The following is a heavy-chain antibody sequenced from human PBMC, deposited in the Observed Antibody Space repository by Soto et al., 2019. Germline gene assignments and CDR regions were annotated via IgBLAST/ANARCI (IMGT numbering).Heavy chain of an antibody. CDR3: ARDGSWGAGGGEY. CDR1: GGTFNSYA. CDR2: IIPVFRTS. D-gene: IGHD3-10*01. V-gene: IGHV1-69*18. J-gene: IGHJ4*02. Sequence: QVQLVQSGAEVKKPGSSVKVSCKASGGTFNSYAFTWVRQAPGQGLEWMGNIIPVFRTSNYAQKFQGRVTITADESTSTVYMELSSLRSEDTAVYYCARDGSWGAGGGEYWGQGTLVIVS.